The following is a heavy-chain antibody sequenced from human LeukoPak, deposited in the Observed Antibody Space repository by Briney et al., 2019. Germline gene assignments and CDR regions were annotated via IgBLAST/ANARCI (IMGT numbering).Heavy chain of an antibody. J-gene: IGHJ2*01. CDR2: YYHTGHS. CDR3: ASVTRSMSRFFDL. CDR1: GYSISNHYY. D-gene: IGHD4-17*01. V-gene: IGHV4-38-2*01. Sequence: PSETLSLTCAVSGYSISNHYYWGWIRRPPGKGLEWIGCYYHTGHSYYNPSLQSRDSISIDTSKDQFSLELASVTAADTAVYYCASVTRSMSRFFDLWGRGTLVIVSS.